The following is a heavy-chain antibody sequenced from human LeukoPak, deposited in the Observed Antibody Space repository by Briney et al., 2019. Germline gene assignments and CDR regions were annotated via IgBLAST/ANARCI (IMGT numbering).Heavy chain of an antibody. CDR3: ARDAGWRLLDY. CDR1: GFTFSSYS. J-gene: IGHJ4*02. V-gene: IGHV3-21*01. CDR2: ISSSSSYI. Sequence: PGGSLRLSCAASGFTFSSYSMNWVRQAPGKGLEWVSSISSSSSYIYYADSVKGRFTISRDNAKNSLYLQMNNLRVEDTAVYYCARDAGWRLLDYWGRGTQVTVSS. D-gene: IGHD6-25*01.